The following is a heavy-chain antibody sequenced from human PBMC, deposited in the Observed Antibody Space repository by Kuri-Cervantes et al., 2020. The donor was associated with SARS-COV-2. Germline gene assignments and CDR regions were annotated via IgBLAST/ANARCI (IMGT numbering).Heavy chain of an antibody. CDR3: ARVGRAGPFDY. V-gene: IGHV4-34*01. D-gene: IGHD6-13*01. Sequence: SETLSLTCAVHGGSFSGYYWSWIRQPPGKGLEWIGSIYHSGSTYYNPSLKSRVTISVDTSKNQFSLKLSSVTAADTAVYYCARVGRAGPFDYWGQGTLVPSPQ. CDR1: GGSFSGYY. CDR2: IYHSGST. J-gene: IGHJ4*02.